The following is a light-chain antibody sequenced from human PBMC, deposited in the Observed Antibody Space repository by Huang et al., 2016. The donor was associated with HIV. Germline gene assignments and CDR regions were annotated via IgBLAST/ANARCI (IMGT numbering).Light chain of an antibody. Sequence: DIVLTQSPDSLAVSLGERATINCKSSHNLLYSSNKKNYLAWYQQKPGQPPRLLIYWESTLESGVPDLFRSIGSGTDFTLTISSLQSDDVAVYYCQQYHIFPDTFGQGTKLEIK. CDR1: HNLLYSSNKKNY. CDR2: WES. J-gene: IGKJ2*01. V-gene: IGKV4-1*01. CDR3: QQYHIFPDT.